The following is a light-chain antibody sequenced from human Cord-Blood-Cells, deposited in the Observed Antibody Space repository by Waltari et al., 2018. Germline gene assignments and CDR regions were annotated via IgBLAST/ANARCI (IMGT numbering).Light chain of an antibody. CDR2: EGS. V-gene: IGLV2-23*01. CDR3: CSYAGSSTYV. Sequence: QSALTPPASVSGSPGQSITISCTGTSSDVGSYNLVSWYQQHPVKAPKLMIYEGSKRPSGVSNRFSGSNSVNTASLTISGLQAEDEADYYCCSYAGSSTYVFGTGTKVTVL. CDR1: SSDVGSYNL. J-gene: IGLJ1*01.